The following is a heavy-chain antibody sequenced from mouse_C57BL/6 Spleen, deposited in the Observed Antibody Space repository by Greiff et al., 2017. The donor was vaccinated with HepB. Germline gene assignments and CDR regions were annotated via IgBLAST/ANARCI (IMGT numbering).Heavy chain of an antibody. CDR3: ANSDY. CDR1: GYTFTSYW. J-gene: IGHJ4*01. CDR2: IDPSDSYT. D-gene: IGHD4-1*02. Sequence: VQLQQPGAELVKPGASVKLSCKASGYTFTSYWMQWVKQRPGQGLEWIGEIDPSDSYTNYNQKFKGKATLTVDTSSSTAYMQLSSLTSEDSAVYYCANSDYWGQGTSVTVSS. V-gene: IGHV1-50*01.